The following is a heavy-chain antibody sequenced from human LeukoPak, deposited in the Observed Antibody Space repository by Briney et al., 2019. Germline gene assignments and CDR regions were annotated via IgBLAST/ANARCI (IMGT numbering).Heavy chain of an antibody. CDR2: IYRDGST. CDR1: GFTVSNNY. CDR3: AREYCSSTSCSRDAFDI. V-gene: IGHV3-53*01. D-gene: IGHD2-2*01. J-gene: IGHJ3*02. Sequence: GGSLRLSCAASGFTVSNNYMSWVRQAPGKGLEWVSVIYRDGSTYYADSVKGRFTISRDNSKNTLYLQMNSLRAEDTAVYYCAREYCSSTSCSRDAFDIWGQGTMVTVSS.